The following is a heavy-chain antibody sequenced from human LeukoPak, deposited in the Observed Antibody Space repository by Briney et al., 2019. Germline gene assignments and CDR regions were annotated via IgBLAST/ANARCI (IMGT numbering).Heavy chain of an antibody. CDR2: TRYDGTIK. D-gene: IGHD1-26*01. J-gene: IGHJ6*03. Sequence: AGRPLRLSCAASGFSFSNYGMHWVRQTSGKGLESVAFTRYDGTIKDYADSVKGRFTISRDNSQNVLHLQMKSLRTEDTAVYYCAKELLLGYFYMDVWGKGTTVIVSS. CDR3: AKELLLGYFYMDV. V-gene: IGHV3-30*02. CDR1: GFSFSNYG.